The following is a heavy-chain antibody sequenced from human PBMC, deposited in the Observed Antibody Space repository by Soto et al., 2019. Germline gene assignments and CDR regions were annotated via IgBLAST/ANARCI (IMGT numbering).Heavy chain of an antibody. CDR2: INPNSRYM. J-gene: IGHJ3*02. V-gene: IGHV3-21*01. CDR3: ARHETRLTGDGFDI. D-gene: IGHD7-27*01. Sequence: EVQLLESGGGLVNPGGSLRLSCAASGFTFSSYSMDWVRQAPGKGLEWVSSINPNSRYMFYADSVRGRFTIFRDYAKNSLHLKMNGLRGEDTGVYYCARHETRLTGDGFDIWGQGTLVTVSS. CDR1: GFTFSSYS.